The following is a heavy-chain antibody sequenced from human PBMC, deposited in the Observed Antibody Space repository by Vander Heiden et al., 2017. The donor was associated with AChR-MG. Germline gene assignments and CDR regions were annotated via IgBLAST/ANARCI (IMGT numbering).Heavy chain of an antibody. CDR1: GFTFSSYS. J-gene: IGHJ4*02. Sequence: EVQLVESGGGLVKPGGSLRLSCAASGFTFSSYSMNWVRQAPGKGLEWVSSISSSSSYIYYADSVKGRFTISRDNAKNSLYLQMNSLRAEDTAVYYCAREVTMVRGASDYWGQGTLVTVSS. V-gene: IGHV3-21*01. CDR2: ISSSSSYI. D-gene: IGHD3-10*01. CDR3: AREVTMVRGASDY.